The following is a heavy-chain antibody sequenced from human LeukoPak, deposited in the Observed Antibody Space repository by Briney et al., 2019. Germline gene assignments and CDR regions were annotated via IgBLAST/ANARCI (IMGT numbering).Heavy chain of an antibody. Sequence: PGGSLRLSCAASGFTFSSYGMHWVRQAPGKGLEWVAVISYDGSNKYYADSVKGRFTISRDNSKNTLYLQMNSLRAEDTAVYYCAKGYDFRSVVLDYYGMDVWGQGTTVTVSS. V-gene: IGHV3-30*18. D-gene: IGHD3-3*01. CDR2: ISYDGSNK. CDR1: GFTFSSYG. J-gene: IGHJ6*02. CDR3: AKGYDFRSVVLDYYGMDV.